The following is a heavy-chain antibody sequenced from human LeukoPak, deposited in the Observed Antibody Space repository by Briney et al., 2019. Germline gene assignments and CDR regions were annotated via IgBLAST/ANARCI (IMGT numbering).Heavy chain of an antibody. J-gene: IGHJ4*02. CDR2: ISENSGDT. Sequence: GGSLRLSCAASGFTFSASYMTWVRQPPGKGLEWLSYISENSGDTNYADSVKGRFTVSRNNAKNSLYLQMNSLRVEDTAVYYCARSGGTGGVWGQGTLVTVSS. CDR3: ARSGGTGGV. D-gene: IGHD3-3*01. CDR1: GFTFSASY. V-gene: IGHV3-11*06.